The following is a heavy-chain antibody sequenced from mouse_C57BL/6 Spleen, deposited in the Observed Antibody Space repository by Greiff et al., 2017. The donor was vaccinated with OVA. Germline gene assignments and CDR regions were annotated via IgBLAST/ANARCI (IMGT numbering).Heavy chain of an antibody. Sequence: EVQLQQSGPELVKPGASVKISCKASGYTFTDYYMNWVKQSPGKSLEWIGDINPNNGGTSYNQKFKGKATLTVDKSSSTAYMELRSLTSEDSAVYYCARRRGNYFYYAMDYWGQGTSVTVSS. D-gene: IGHD2-1*01. J-gene: IGHJ4*01. CDR3: ARRRGNYFYYAMDY. CDR2: INPNNGGT. V-gene: IGHV1-26*01. CDR1: GYTFTDYY.